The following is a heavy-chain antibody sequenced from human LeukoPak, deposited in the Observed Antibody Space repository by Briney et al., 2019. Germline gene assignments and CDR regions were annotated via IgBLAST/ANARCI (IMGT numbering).Heavy chain of an antibody. D-gene: IGHD5-24*01. V-gene: IGHV3-23*01. CDR2: IGASGEST. CDR1: GFTFSVAA. Sequence: PGGSLRLSCAASGFTFSVAAMTWVRQAQGKGLEWVSLIGASGESTYYADSVKGRFTISRDNSKNTLSLQMNSLRVEDTAMYFCAKDIQLSTWGLGTMVTVSS. CDR3: AKDIQLST. J-gene: IGHJ3*01.